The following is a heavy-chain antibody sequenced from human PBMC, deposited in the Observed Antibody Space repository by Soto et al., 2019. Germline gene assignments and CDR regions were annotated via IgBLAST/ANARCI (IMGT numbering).Heavy chain of an antibody. V-gene: IGHV3-30*18. J-gene: IGHJ6*02. CDR2: ISYDGYLK. CDR3: AKDFKVSGSHYGTLNYYYGMDV. Sequence: QVQLVESGGGVVQPGRSLRLSCAASGFTFSTYGMQWVRQAPGKGLEWVAVISYDGYLKYYVDAVKGRFTVARDNSKNTLFLEMNSRRVEDTAVYFCAKDFKVSGSHYGTLNYYYGMDVWGQGTTVTVSS. D-gene: IGHD3-10*01. CDR1: GFTFSTYG.